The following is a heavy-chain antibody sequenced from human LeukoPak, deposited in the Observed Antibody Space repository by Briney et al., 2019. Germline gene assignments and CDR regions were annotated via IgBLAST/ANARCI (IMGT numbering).Heavy chain of an antibody. V-gene: IGHV4-59*08. J-gene: IGHJ4*02. D-gene: IGHD2-15*01. CDR3: ARHVAGQEVAAYSDY. CDR1: GGSISSYY. CDR2: IYYSGST. Sequence: SETLSLTCTVSGGSISSYYWSWIRQPPGKGLGWIGYIYYSGSTNYNPSLKSRVTISVDTSKNQFSLKLSSVTAADTAVYYCARHVAGQEVAAYSDYWGQGTLVTVSS.